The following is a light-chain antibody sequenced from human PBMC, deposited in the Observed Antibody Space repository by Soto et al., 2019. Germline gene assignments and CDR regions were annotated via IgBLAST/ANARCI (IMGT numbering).Light chain of an antibody. CDR3: QQYGSSRT. CDR1: QSVSSSY. V-gene: IGKV3-20*01. CDR2: GAS. Sequence: EIVLTQSPGTLSLSPGGRATLSCRASQSVSSSYLAWYQQKPGQAPRLLIYGASSRATGIPDRFSGSGSGTDFTLTISRLGPEDFAVYYCQQYGSSRTFGQGTKVDIK. J-gene: IGKJ1*01.